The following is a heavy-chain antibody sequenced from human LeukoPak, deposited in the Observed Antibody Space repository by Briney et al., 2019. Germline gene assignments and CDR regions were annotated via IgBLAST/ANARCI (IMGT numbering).Heavy chain of an antibody. V-gene: IGHV3-48*04. J-gene: IGHJ4*02. D-gene: IGHD3-16*01. CDR2: VSISSGTI. CDR3: ARAMSTFGGVRNYFDS. CDR1: GFTFSGHN. Sequence: GGSLRLTCAASGFTFSGHNMNWVRQAPGKGLEWISFVSISSGTIYYADSVNGRFRISRDNAKSSLDLEMNSLRAEDTAVYYCARAMSTFGGVRNYFDSWGQGTLVTVSS.